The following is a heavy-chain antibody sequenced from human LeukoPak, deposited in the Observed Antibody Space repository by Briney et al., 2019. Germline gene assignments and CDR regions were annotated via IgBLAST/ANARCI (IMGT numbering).Heavy chain of an antibody. CDR1: GYTFTGYY. J-gene: IGHJ4*02. Sequence: ASVKVSFKASGYTFTGYYMHWVRQAPGQGREWMGRINPNSGGRNYAQKFQGRVTMTRDTSISTAYMELSRMRSDDTAVYYCARAPRIAQADYWGQGTLVTVSS. CDR2: INPNSGGR. CDR3: ARAPRIAQADY. D-gene: IGHD6-13*01. V-gene: IGHV1-2*06.